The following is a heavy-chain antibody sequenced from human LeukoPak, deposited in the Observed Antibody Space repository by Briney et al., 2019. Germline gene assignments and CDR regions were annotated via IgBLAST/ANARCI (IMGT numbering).Heavy chain of an antibody. V-gene: IGHV3-11*04. CDR1: GFTFSDHY. Sequence: PGGSLSLSCEASGFTFSDHYMSWLRQAPGKGLDWVSFISSTSTSIYHADSVKGRFTISRDNTKNSLYLQMNSLRAEDTAVYYCARGFRAFDFWAQGTVVTVSS. CDR3: ARGFRAFDF. CDR2: ISSTSTSI. J-gene: IGHJ3*01.